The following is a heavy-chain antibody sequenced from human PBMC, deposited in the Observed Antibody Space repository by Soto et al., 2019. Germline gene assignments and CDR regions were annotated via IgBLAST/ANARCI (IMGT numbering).Heavy chain of an antibody. V-gene: IGHV1-3*01. D-gene: IGHD3-10*01. CDR1: GFNFANFA. Sequence: QVPLEQSGAEVRKPGASVKLSCKGSGFNFANFAIHWVRQAPGQSLEWMGRINPGDGDTQYSQKFPDRVTITSDTLGSRGYMELSSLRAEDTAVYYCASTILVWFGEDVFAIWGQGTTVTVSS. CDR2: INPGDGDT. CDR3: ASTILVWFGEDVFAI. J-gene: IGHJ3*02.